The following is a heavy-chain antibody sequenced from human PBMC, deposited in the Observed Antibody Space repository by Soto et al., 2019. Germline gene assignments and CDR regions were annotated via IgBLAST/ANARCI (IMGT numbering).Heavy chain of an antibody. CDR1: GGTFSNYG. CDR3: ATDLDGTTNGITYWYFDL. V-gene: IGHV1-69*12. CDR2: IITILDIT. J-gene: IGHJ2*01. D-gene: IGHD2-8*01. Sequence: QVQLVQSGAEVRKPGSSVKFSCKASGGTFSNYGITWVRQAPGQGLEWMGGIITILDITNYAQRFQGRVTSTADESTTTGYMEITSLRSEDSAIYDCATDLDGTTNGITYWYFDLWGRGTLVTVSS.